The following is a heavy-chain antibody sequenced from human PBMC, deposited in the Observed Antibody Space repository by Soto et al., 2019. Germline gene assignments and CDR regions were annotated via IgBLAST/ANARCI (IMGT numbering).Heavy chain of an antibody. CDR3: AKDLGYCSGGSCYPGY. CDR2: ISYDGSNK. CDR1: GFTFSSYG. V-gene: IGHV3-30*18. J-gene: IGHJ4*02. D-gene: IGHD2-15*01. Sequence: QVPLVESGGGVVQPGRSLRLSCAASGFTFSSYGMHWVRQAPGKGLEWVAVISYDGSNKYYADSVKGRFTISRDNSKNTLYLQMNSLRAEDTAVYYCAKDLGYCSGGSCYPGYWGQGTLVTVSS.